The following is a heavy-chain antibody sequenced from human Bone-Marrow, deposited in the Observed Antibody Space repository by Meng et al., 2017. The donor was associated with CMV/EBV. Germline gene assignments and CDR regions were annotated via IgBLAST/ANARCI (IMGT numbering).Heavy chain of an antibody. Sequence: ASVKVSCKASGYTFTGYYMHWVRQAPGQGLEWMGWINPNSGGTNYAQKFQGRVTMTRDTSISTAYMELSRLRSDDTAVYYCARAWGYCSSTSCYYFDYWGQGNLVPVSS. D-gene: IGHD2-2*01. V-gene: IGHV1-2*02. J-gene: IGHJ4*02. CDR1: GYTFTGYY. CDR3: ARAWGYCSSTSCYYFDY. CDR2: INPNSGGT.